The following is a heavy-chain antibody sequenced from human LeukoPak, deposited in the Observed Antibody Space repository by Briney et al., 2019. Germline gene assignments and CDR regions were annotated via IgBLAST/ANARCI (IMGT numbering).Heavy chain of an antibody. Sequence: GASVKVSCKASGGTFSSYAISWVRQAPGQGLEWMGGIIPIFGTANYAQKVQGRVTITTDESTSTAYMELSSLRSEDTAVYYCARGKRQMATAPLDYWGQGTLVTVSS. CDR2: IIPIFGTA. CDR3: ARGKRQMATAPLDY. J-gene: IGHJ4*02. D-gene: IGHD5-24*01. V-gene: IGHV1-69*05. CDR1: GGTFSSYA.